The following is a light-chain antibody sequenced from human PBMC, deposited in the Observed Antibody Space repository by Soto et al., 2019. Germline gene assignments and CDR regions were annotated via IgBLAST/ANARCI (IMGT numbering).Light chain of an antibody. CDR2: KAS. CDR1: QSISNW. V-gene: IGKV1-5*03. J-gene: IGKJ2*01. CDR3: QQYSSYSMYT. Sequence: DIQMTQSPSTLSASVGARVTITCRASQSISNWLAWYQQKPGKAPKLLISKASSLESGVPSRFSGSGSGTEFTLTISSLRPDDSATYYCQQYSSYSMYTFGQGTKLEIK.